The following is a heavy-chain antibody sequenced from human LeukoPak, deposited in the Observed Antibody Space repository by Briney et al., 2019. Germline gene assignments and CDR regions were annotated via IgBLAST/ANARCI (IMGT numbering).Heavy chain of an antibody. CDR1: GFTFDDYA. V-gene: IGHV3-9*03. CDR2: ISWNSGSI. CDR3: AKDLGSRGFIVGATKGMDV. Sequence: QAGGSLRLSCAASGFTFDDYAMHWVRQAPGKGLEWVSGISWNSGSIGYADSVKGRFTISRDNAKNSLYLQMNSLRAEDMALYYCAKDLGSRGFIVGATKGMDVWGKGTTVTVSS. J-gene: IGHJ6*04. D-gene: IGHD1-26*01.